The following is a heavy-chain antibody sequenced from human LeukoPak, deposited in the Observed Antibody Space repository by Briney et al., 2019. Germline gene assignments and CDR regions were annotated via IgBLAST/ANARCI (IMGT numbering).Heavy chain of an antibody. D-gene: IGHD1-1*01. CDR1: GFAFSTNW. J-gene: IGHJ2*01. V-gene: IGHV3-74*01. CDR2: ISTDARTI. CDR3: ARDLGNWEKREWYFDL. Sequence: GGSLRLSCAASGFAFSTNWMHWVRQAPGKGLVWVSHISTDARTITYADFVKGRFTISRDNAKNSLYLQMNSLRAEDTAVYYCARDLGNWEKREWYFDLWGRGTLVTVSS.